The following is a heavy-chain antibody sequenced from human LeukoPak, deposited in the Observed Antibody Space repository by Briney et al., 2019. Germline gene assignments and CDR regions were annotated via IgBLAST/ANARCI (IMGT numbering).Heavy chain of an antibody. CDR2: INGSGGST. CDR1: GFTFSIYG. V-gene: IGHV3-23*01. CDR3: AKDHQISYSSSWYFDY. Sequence: PGGTLRLSCAASGFTFSIYGMSWVRQPPGKGREWGSAINGSGGSTYYADSVRGRFTISRDNAKNSLYLQMNSLRAEDTAVYYCAKDHQISYSSSWYFDYWGQGTLVTVSS. D-gene: IGHD6-13*01. J-gene: IGHJ4*02.